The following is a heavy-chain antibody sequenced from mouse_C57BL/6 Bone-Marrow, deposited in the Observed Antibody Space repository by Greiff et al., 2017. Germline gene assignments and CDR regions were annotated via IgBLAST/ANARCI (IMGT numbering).Heavy chain of an antibody. V-gene: IGHV1-64*01. Sequence: QVQLKQPGAELVKPGASVKLSCKASGYTFTSYWMHWVKQRPGQGLEWIGMIHPNSGRTNYNEKFKSKATLTVDKSSSTAYMQLSSLTSEDSAVYYCARRDSNYLFAYWGQGTLVTVSA. J-gene: IGHJ3*01. CDR1: GYTFTSYW. D-gene: IGHD2-5*01. CDR3: ARRDSNYLFAY. CDR2: IHPNSGRT.